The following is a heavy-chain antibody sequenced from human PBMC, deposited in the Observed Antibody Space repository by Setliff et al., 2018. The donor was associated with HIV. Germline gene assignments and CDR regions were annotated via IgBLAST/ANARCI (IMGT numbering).Heavy chain of an antibody. CDR2: ISAYDDST. CDR1: GFTFSSYS. Sequence: PGGSLRLSCAASGFTFSSYSMNWVRQAPGKGLEWVSAISAYDDSTYYADSVKGRFTVSTDNPKDTLFLQMHSLRAEDTAVYYCARVESYGDYVDYWGQGTLVTVSS. V-gene: IGHV3-23*01. D-gene: IGHD4-17*01. CDR3: ARVESYGDYVDY. J-gene: IGHJ4*02.